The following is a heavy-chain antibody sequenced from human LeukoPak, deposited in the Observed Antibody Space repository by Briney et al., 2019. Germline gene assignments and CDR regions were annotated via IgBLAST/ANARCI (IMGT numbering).Heavy chain of an antibody. CDR1: GDTFTGYY. Sequence: ASVKVSCMASGDTFTGYYMRWVRQAPGQGLERMGWINPNSGGTKYAQKVQGRVTMTRDMSISISYMELSSLRSDDTAVYYCAREITVADTGHDGFDFWGQGTLVTVSS. J-gene: IGHJ3*01. CDR3: AREITVADTGHDGFDF. D-gene: IGHD6-19*01. CDR2: INPNSGGT. V-gene: IGHV1-2*02.